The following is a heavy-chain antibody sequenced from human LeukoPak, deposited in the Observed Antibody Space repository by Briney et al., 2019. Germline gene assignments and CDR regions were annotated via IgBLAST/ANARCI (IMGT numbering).Heavy chain of an antibody. D-gene: IGHD3-3*01. Sequence: GGSLRLSCAASGFTFSSYAMHWVRQAPGKGLEWVAVISYDGSNKYYADSVKGRFTISRDNSKNTLYLQMNSLRAEDTAVYYCARDRGDFWSGYYDNWFDPRGQGTLVTVSS. CDR2: ISYDGSNK. J-gene: IGHJ5*02. V-gene: IGHV3-30-3*01. CDR1: GFTFSSYA. CDR3: ARDRGDFWSGYYDNWFDP.